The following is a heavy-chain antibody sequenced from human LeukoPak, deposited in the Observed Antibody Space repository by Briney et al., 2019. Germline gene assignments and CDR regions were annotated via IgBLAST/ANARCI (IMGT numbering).Heavy chain of an antibody. V-gene: IGHV3-23*01. CDR3: AKSVVNSGTYIPFDY. CDR2: ISGSGRST. J-gene: IGHJ4*02. Sequence: GGSLRLSCAASGFTFRTSGMNWVRQAPEKGLEWVSVISGSGRSTYYADSVKGRFTISRDKSKNTLYLQMNSLRAEDTAIYYCAKSVVNSGTYIPFDYWGRGTLVTVSS. CDR1: GFTFRTSG. D-gene: IGHD1-26*01.